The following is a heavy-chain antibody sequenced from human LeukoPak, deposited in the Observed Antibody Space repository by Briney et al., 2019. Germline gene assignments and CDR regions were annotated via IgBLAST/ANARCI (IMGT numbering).Heavy chain of an antibody. V-gene: IGHV1-18*01. D-gene: IGHD1-26*01. CDR2: ISAYNGNT. Sequence: ASVKVSCKASGYTFTSYGISWVRQAPGQGLEWMGGISAYNGNTNYAQKLQGRVTMTTDTSTSTAYMELRSLRSDDTAVYYCARVELGPRYYYYGMDVWGQGTTVTVSS. CDR3: ARVELGPRYYYYGMDV. CDR1: GYTFTSYG. J-gene: IGHJ6*02.